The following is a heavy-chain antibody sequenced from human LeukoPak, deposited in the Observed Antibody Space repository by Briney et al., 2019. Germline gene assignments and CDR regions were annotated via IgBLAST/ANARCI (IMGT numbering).Heavy chain of an antibody. CDR3: AIYGGNHDKGKNSFDY. Sequence: SETLSLTCTVSGYSISSGYYWGWIRQPPGKGLEWIGSIYHSGSTYYNPSLKSRVTISVDTSKNQFSLKLSSVTAADTAVYYCAIYGGNHDKGKNSFDYWGQGTLVTVSS. J-gene: IGHJ4*02. D-gene: IGHD4-23*01. CDR2: IYHSGST. CDR1: GYSISSGYY. V-gene: IGHV4-38-2*02.